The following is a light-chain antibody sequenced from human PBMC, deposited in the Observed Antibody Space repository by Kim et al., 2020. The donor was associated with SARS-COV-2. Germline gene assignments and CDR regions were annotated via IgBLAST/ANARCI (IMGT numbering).Light chain of an antibody. V-gene: IGKV3-20*01. CDR2: AAS. CDR1: QSVSSSY. CDR3: QQFGSPWT. Sequence: LSPGERATLSCRAGQSVSSSYLAWYQQKPGQAPRLLIYAASTRATGIPDRFSGSGSGTDFTLTISRLEPEDFAVYYCQQFGSPWTFGQGTKVDIK. J-gene: IGKJ1*01.